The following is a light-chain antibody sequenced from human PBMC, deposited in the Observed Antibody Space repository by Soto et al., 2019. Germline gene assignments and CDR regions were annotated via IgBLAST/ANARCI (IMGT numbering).Light chain of an antibody. CDR1: QSVSTN. CDR3: QQSNNWPYT. V-gene: IGKV3-15*01. CDR2: GAS. Sequence: EIVLTQSPGTLSVSPGERANLSCRASQSVSTNLAWIQQKPGQAPRLLIYGASTRATGIPARFSGSGSGTEFTLTINSLQSQDLAVYYCQQSNNWPYTFGQGTKLEV. J-gene: IGKJ2*01.